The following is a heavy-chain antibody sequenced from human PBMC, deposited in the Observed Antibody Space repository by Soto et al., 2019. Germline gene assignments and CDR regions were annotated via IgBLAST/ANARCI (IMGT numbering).Heavy chain of an antibody. Sequence: SVKVSCKASGGTFSSYAISWVRQAPGQGLEWMGGIIPIFGTANYAQKFQGRVTITADESTSTAYMELSSLRSEDTAVYYCARHCSGGSCYSSFDYWGQGTLVTVSA. CDR2: IIPIFGTA. V-gene: IGHV1-69*13. D-gene: IGHD2-15*01. CDR3: ARHCSGGSCYSSFDY. CDR1: GGTFSSYA. J-gene: IGHJ4*02.